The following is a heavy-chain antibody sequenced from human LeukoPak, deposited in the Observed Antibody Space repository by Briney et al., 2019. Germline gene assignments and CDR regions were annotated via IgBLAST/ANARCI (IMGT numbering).Heavy chain of an antibody. CDR3: VRDNSRGQSLGVIY. V-gene: IGHV3-48*01. D-gene: IGHD3-22*01. CDR2: INADSSTI. CDR1: GFTFSTYN. J-gene: IGHJ4*02. Sequence: GGSLRLSCAASGFTFSTYNMNWVRQAPGKGQEWISYINADSSTIQYADSVRGRFTTSRDNAKNSLYLQMNSLRAEDTAVYYCVRDNSRGQSLGVIYWGQGSLVTVSS.